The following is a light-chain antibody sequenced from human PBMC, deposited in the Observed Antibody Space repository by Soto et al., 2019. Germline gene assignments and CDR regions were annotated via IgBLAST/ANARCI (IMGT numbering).Light chain of an antibody. CDR2: GTS. CDR3: QQSYNTPL. CDR1: QRISSY. Sequence: DIQMTQFRSSLSASIGDRVTITCRTSQRISSYLNWYQQKPGKAPKLLIYGTSSLQSGVPSRFSGSGSGTAFTLTISSLQPEDFATYYCQQSYNTPLFGGGTKVEIK. J-gene: IGKJ4*01. V-gene: IGKV1-39*01.